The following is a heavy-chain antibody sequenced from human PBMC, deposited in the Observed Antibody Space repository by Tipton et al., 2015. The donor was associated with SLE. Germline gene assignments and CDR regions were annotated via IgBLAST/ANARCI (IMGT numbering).Heavy chain of an antibody. D-gene: IGHD2-2*01. CDR2: INHSGST. CDR3: ARDWGYCSSTSCYANWYFDL. V-gene: IGHV4-34*01. CDR1: GGSISSYY. Sequence: TLSLTCTVSGGSISSYYWSWIRQPPGKGLEWIGEINHSGSTNYNPSLKSRVTISVDTSKNQFSLKLSSVTAADTAVYYCARDWGYCSSTSCYANWYFDLWGRGTLVTVSS. J-gene: IGHJ2*01.